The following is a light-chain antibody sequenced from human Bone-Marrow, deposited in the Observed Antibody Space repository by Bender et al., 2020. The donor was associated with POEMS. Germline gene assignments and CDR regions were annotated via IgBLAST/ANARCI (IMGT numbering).Light chain of an antibody. CDR3: QEWDSNSLYV. CDR2: QDN. J-gene: IGLJ1*01. V-gene: IGLV3-1*01. CDR1: NIDGKF. Sequence: SYVLTQPPSLSVAPGQTARITCGGRNIDGKFVHWYQQKSGQAPVLVIYQDNKRPSGIPGRFSGSSSENTATLTISGNQAMDEADYYCQEWDSNSLYVFGTGTKVTVL.